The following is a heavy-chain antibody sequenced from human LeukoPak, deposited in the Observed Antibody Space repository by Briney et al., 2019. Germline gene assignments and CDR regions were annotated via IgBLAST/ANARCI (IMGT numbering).Heavy chain of an antibody. CDR2: IYYGQTI. CDR1: AASISSSSHH. J-gene: IGHJ4*02. CDR3: ARHETAGYY. D-gene: IGHD6-13*01. Sequence: SETLSLTCTISAASISSSSHHWGWIRQSPGKGLEWIGSIYYGQTIYYNPSLNSRVTISVVTSKDQFTLQLSSVTAADTAVYYCARHETAGYYWGQGTLVTVSS. V-gene: IGHV4-39*01.